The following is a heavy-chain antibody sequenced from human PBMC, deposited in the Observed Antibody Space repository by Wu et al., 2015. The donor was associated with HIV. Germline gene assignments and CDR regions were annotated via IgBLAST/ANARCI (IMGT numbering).Heavy chain of an antibody. CDR2: VNPNNGGT. Sequence: QVQLVQSGAEVKKPGASVKVSCKASGQTFIGYYMHWVRQAPGQGLEWMGWVNPNNGGTNYAQKFRGRVTMTRDTSISTAYMELSRLRSDDTAVYYCARDSPYSSSYGWFDPWGQGTLVTVSS. CDR3: ARDSPYSSSYGWFDP. J-gene: IGHJ5*02. V-gene: IGHV1-2*02. D-gene: IGHD6-19*01. CDR1: GQTFIGYY.